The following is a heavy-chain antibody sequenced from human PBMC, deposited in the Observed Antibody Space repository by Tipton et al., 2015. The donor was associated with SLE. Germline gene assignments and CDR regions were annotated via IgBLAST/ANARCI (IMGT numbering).Heavy chain of an antibody. CDR2: INHSGST. CDR1: GGSFSGYY. J-gene: IGHJ6*02. CDR3: ARASGYYSGRGYYYGMDV. V-gene: IGHV4-34*01. Sequence: TLSLTCAVYGGSFSGYYWSWIRQPPGKGLEWIGEINHSGSTNYNPSLKSRVTISVDTSKNQFSLKLSSVTAAATAVYYCARASGYYSGRGYYYGMDVWGQGTTVTVSS. D-gene: IGHD3-22*01.